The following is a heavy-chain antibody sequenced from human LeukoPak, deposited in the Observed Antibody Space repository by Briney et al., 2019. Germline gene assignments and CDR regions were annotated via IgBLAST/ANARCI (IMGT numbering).Heavy chain of an antibody. J-gene: IGHJ6*03. CDR3: ARSYCSSTSCYRPYYYYYMDV. D-gene: IGHD2-2*02. CDR2: IAYDGSNA. V-gene: IGHV3-30-3*01. Sequence: GGSLRLSCVASGFTFSSHAMHWVRQAPGKGLEWVAHIAYDGSNAYYPDSVKGRFTISRDNSKNTLYLQMNSLRAEDTAVYYCARSYCSSTSCYRPYYYYYMDVWGKGTTVTVSS. CDR1: GFTFSSHA.